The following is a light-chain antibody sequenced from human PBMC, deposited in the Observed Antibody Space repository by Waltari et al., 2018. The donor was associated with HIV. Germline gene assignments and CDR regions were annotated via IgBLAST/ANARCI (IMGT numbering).Light chain of an antibody. J-gene: IGLJ3*02. CDR1: SGHTNYV. CDR3: QTWRTGLQV. CDR2: LNSDGRH. V-gene: IGLV4-69*02. Sequence: QVVLTQPPSASASLGASVRLTCTLSSGHTNYVIAWHQQQPEKGPRFLMKLNSDGRHSKGDGVPCRFSGSSSGAERYLIISSLQSEDAADYFCQTWRTGLQVFGGGTRLTVL.